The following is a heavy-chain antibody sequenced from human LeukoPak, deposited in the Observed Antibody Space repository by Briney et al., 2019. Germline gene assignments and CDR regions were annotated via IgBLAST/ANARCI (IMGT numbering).Heavy chain of an antibody. D-gene: IGHD1-26*01. Sequence: GGSLRLSCAGSGLTLSRSWMSWVRHAPGKGLQWVANIKEDESEKDYVDSVKGRFTISRDDAKNSLDLQMNSLRVEETAVYYCAAYRGAHHTTFDYWGRGTLVTVSS. CDR3: AAYRGAHHTTFDY. CDR2: IKEDESEK. CDR1: GLTLSRSW. V-gene: IGHV3-7*03. J-gene: IGHJ4*02.